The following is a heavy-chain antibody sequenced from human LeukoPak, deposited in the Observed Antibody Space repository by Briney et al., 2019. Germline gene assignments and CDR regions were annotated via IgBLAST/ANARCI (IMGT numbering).Heavy chain of an antibody. Sequence: PGGSLRLSCAASGSTFSRYWMHWVRQAPGKGLVWVSHIKSDGSRTNYADSVKGRFTISRDNAKNTLYLEMNSLRDEDTAFYCCAREGVAFDMWGQGTMVTVSS. CDR1: GSTFSRYW. CDR3: AREGVAFDM. D-gene: IGHD3-16*01. V-gene: IGHV3-74*01. CDR2: IKSDGSRT. J-gene: IGHJ3*02.